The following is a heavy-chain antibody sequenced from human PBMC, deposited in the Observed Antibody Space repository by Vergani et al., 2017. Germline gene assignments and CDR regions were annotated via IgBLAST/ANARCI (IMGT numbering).Heavy chain of an antibody. CDR3: ASYHYYDSSGDRKYDYYYGMDV. CDR2: INPNSGGT. J-gene: IGHJ6*02. Sequence: QVQLVQSGAEVKKPGASVKVSCKASGYTFTGYYMHWVRQAPGQGLEWMGWINPNSGGTNYAQKFQGRVTITADKSTSTAYMELSSLRSEDTAVYYCASYHYYDSSGDRKYDYYYGMDVWGQGTTVTVSS. V-gene: IGHV1-2*02. CDR1: GYTFTGYY. D-gene: IGHD3-22*01.